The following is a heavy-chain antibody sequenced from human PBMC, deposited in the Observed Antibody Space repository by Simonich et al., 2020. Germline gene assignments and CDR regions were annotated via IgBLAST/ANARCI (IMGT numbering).Heavy chain of an antibody. V-gene: IGHV1-2*02. CDR3: ARNGLVGILKAFDI. J-gene: IGHJ3*02. Sequence: QVQLVQSGAEVKKPGASVKVSCKASGYTFTGYYMHWVRQAPGQGLEWVGWINPNMGGTNYAKKFQGRVTMTRDTSISTAYMELSRLGSDDTAVYYCARNGLVGILKAFDIWGQGTMVTVSS. CDR1: GYTFTGYY. D-gene: IGHD2-21*01. CDR2: INPNMGGT.